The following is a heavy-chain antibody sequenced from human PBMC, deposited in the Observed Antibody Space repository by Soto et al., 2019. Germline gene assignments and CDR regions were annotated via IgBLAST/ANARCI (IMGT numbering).Heavy chain of an antibody. Sequence: SSETLSLTCTVSGGSISSYYWSWIRQPPGKGLEWIGYIYYSGSTNYNPSLKSRVTISVDTSKNQFSLKLSSVTAADTAVYYCARSGIAVAGTYYYYGMDVWGQGTTVTVS. D-gene: IGHD6-19*01. CDR1: GGSISSYY. V-gene: IGHV4-59*01. J-gene: IGHJ6*02. CDR3: ARSGIAVAGTYYYYGMDV. CDR2: IYYSGST.